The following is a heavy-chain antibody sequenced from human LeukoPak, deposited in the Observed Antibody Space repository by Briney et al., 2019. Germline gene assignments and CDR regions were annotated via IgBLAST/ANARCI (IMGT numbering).Heavy chain of an antibody. J-gene: IGHJ6*03. CDR3: ARVRNLYGGNSVWGYYYYMDV. Sequence: SETLSLTCTVSGGSISRSSYYWGWIRQPPGKGLEWIGSIYYSGSTYYNPSLKSRVTISVDTSKNQFSLKLSSVTAADTAVYYCARVRNLYGGNSVWGYYYYMDVWGKGTTVTVSS. V-gene: IGHV4-39*07. CDR2: IYYSGST. CDR1: GGSISRSSYY. D-gene: IGHD4-23*01.